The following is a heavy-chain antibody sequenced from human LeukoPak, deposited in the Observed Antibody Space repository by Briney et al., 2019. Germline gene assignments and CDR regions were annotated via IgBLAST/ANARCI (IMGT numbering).Heavy chain of an antibody. CDR3: ARYQEMATVN. CDR1: GGSISSYY. Sequence: SETLSLTCTVSGGSISSYYWSWIRQPPGKGLEWIGYTYYSGSTYYNPSLKSRVTISVDTSKNQFSLKLSSVPAADTAVYYCARYQEMATVNWGQGTLVTVSS. V-gene: IGHV4-59*12. J-gene: IGHJ4*02. CDR2: TYYSGST. D-gene: IGHD5-24*01.